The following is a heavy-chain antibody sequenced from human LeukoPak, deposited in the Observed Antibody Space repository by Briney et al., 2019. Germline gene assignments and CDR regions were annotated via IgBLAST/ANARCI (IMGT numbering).Heavy chain of an antibody. CDR3: ARAPLPSSGWPDYFDY. CDR1: GFTFSDYY. J-gene: IGHJ4*02. Sequence: GGSLRLSCTASGFTFSDYYMSWIRQAPGKGLEWVSYISSSGSTIYYADSVKGRFTISRDKAKNSMYLQMNSLRAEDTAVYYCARAPLPSSGWPDYFDYWGQGTLVTVSS. V-gene: IGHV3-11*04. CDR2: ISSSGSTI. D-gene: IGHD6-19*01.